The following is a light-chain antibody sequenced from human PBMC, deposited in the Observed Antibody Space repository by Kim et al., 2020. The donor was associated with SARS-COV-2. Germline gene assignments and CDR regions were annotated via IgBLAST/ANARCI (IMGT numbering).Light chain of an antibody. CDR3: AAWDDSLNGWV. V-gene: IGLV1-44*01. J-gene: IGLJ3*02. Sequence: QSVLTQPPSASGTPGQRVIISCSGSSSDIGSNYVNWYQQFPGRAPKLLISSNNQRPSGVPARFSGSRSGTSASLAISGLPSEDEADYCCAAWDDSLNGWVLGGGTQLTVL. CDR2: SNN. CDR1: SSDIGSNY.